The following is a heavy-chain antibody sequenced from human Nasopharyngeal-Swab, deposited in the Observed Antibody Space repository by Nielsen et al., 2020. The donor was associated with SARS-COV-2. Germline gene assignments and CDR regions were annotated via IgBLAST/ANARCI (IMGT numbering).Heavy chain of an antibody. D-gene: IGHD1-26*01. CDR3: AHSLLGIVGATGFDY. CDR1: GFSLSTSGVG. CDR2: IYWDDDK. J-gene: IGHJ4*02. Sequence: SGPTLVKPPQTLTLTCTFSGFSLSTSGVGVGWIRQPSGKALEWLALIYWDDDKRYSPSLKSRLTITKDTSKNQVVLTMTNMDPVDTATYYCAHSLLGIVGATGFDYWGQGTLVTVSS. V-gene: IGHV2-5*02.